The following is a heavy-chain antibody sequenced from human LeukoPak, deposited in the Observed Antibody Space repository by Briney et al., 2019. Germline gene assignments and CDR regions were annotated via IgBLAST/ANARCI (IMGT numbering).Heavy chain of an antibody. CDR3: ARDEPSGYCDY. V-gene: IGHV3-74*01. J-gene: IGHJ4*02. CDR2: INSDGSST. Sequence: PGESLRLSCAASGFTFSSYWMHWVRQAPGKGLVWVSRINSDGSSTSYADSVKGRFTISRDNAKNTLYLQMNSLRAEDTAVYYCARDEPSGYCDYWGQGTLVTVSS. CDR1: GFTFSSYW. D-gene: IGHD3-22*01.